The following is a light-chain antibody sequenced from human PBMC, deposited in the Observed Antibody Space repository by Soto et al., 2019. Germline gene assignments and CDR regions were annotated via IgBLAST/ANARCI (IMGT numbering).Light chain of an antibody. CDR3: QKYSGPPV. V-gene: IGKV1-5*03. CDR1: QSISNR. J-gene: IGKJ1*01. Sequence: DIQMTQSPSTLSASVGDRVIITCRASQSISNRLAWYQQSPGKAPKLLIYRASSLESGVPSRFSGSGSGTEFTLTISSLQPDDVAIYSCQKYSGPPVFGQGTKVEIK. CDR2: RAS.